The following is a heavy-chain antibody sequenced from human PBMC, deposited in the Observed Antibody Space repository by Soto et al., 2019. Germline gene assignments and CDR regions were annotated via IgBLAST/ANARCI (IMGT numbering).Heavy chain of an antibody. Sequence: EASVKVSCKASGYTFSSYAIHWVRQAPGQRPEWMGWINGGNGNTKYVQQFQGRVTFTRDTSSTTAYMELSSLRPEDTAVYYCAAVDIGDYWGQGTQVTVSS. CDR3: AAVDIGDY. CDR2: INGGNGNT. D-gene: IGHD5-12*01. V-gene: IGHV1-3*01. J-gene: IGHJ4*02. CDR1: GYTFSSYA.